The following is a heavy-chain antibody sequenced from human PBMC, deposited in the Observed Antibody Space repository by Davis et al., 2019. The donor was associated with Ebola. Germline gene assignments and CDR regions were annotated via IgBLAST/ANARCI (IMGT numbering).Heavy chain of an antibody. CDR2: ISGSGGST. CDR1: VITFSSYA. Sequence: GESLNIPCTDSVITFSSYAMTWVRQAPGKGLELVSAISGSGGSTYYADSVKGRFTISRDNSKNTLYLQMNSLRAEDTAVYYCARKTYFDYWGQGTLVTVSS. V-gene: IGHV3-23*01. J-gene: IGHJ4*02. CDR3: ARKTYFDY.